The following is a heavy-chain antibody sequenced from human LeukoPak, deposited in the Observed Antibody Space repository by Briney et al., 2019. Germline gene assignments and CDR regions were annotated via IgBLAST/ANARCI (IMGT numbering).Heavy chain of an antibody. V-gene: IGHV5-51*01. CDR1: GYSFTSYW. CDR3: AGSLTSGSYYNDLVGDYYYMDV. J-gene: IGHJ6*03. CDR2: IYPGDSDT. Sequence: GESLKISCKGSGYSFTSYWIGWVRQMPGKGLEWMGIIYPGDSDTRYSPSFQGQVTISADKSISTAYLQWSSLKASDTAMYYCAGSLTSGSYYNDLVGDYYYMDVWGKGTTVTVSS. D-gene: IGHD3-10*01.